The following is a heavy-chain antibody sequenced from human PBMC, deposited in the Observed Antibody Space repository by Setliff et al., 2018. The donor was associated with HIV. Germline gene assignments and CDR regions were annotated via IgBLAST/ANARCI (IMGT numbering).Heavy chain of an antibody. J-gene: IGHJ4*02. CDR1: GYTFTGYY. D-gene: IGHD5-18*01. CDR3: ARLGVLGYSYGYG. Sequence: ASVKVSCKASGYTFTGYYMHWVRQAPGQGLEWMGSINPNSGGTNYAQKFQGRVTMTRDTSISTAYMELSRLRSDDTAVYYCARLGVLGYSYGYGWGQGTLVTVSS. V-gene: IGHV1-2*02. CDR2: INPNSGGT.